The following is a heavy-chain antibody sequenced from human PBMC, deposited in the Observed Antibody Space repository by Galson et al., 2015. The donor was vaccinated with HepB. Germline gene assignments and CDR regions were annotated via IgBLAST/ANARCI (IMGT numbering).Heavy chain of an antibody. CDR1: GYTFTSYY. D-gene: IGHD3-10*01. CDR2: INPSGGST. J-gene: IGHJ6*02. CDR3: ARDVGYGSGSPLLNYYYGMDV. Sequence: SVKVSCKASGYTFTSYYMHWVRQAPGQGLEWMGIINPSGGSTSYAQKFQGRVTMTRDTSTSTAYMELRSLRSDDTAVYYCARDVGYGSGSPLLNYYYGMDVWGQGTTVTVSS. V-gene: IGHV1-46*01.